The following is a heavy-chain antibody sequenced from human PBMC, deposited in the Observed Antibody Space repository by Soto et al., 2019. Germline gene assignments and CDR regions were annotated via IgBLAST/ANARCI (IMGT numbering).Heavy chain of an antibody. D-gene: IGHD1-7*01. J-gene: IGHJ3*02. V-gene: IGHV3-13*05. CDR1: GFTFSSYD. Sequence: GSLRLFCAASGFTFSSYDMHWVRQATGKGLEWVSAIGTAGDPYYPGSVKGRFTISRENAKNSLYLQMNSLRAGDTAVYYCARGSITGTTTDAFDIWGQGTMVTVSS. CDR3: ARGSITGTTTDAFDI. CDR2: IGTAGDP.